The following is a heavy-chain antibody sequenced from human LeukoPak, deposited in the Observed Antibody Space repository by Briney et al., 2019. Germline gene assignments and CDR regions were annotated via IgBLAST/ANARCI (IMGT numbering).Heavy chain of an antibody. CDR3: ARLNSGWPLDY. V-gene: IGHV4-4*07. CDR2: IYASGST. Sequence: SETLSLTCTVSGGSISSYYWNWIRQPAGKGLEWIGRIYASGSTNCNPSLKSRVTMSVDTSKNQFSLKLNSVTAADTAVYYCARLNSGWPLDYWGQGTLVTVSS. D-gene: IGHD5-12*01. CDR1: GGSISSYY. J-gene: IGHJ4*02.